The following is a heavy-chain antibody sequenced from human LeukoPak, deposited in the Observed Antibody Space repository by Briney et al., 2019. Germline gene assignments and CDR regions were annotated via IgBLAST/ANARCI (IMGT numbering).Heavy chain of an antibody. Sequence: SETLSLTCAVYGGSFSGYYWSWIRQPPGQGLEWIGEINHSGSTNYNPSLKSRVTISVDTSKNQFSLKLSSVTAADTAVYYCARDMITLGGVYYYYGMDVWGQGTTVTVSS. CDR3: ARDMITLGGVYYYYGMDV. D-gene: IGHD3-16*01. J-gene: IGHJ6*02. V-gene: IGHV4-34*01. CDR2: INHSGST. CDR1: GGSFSGYY.